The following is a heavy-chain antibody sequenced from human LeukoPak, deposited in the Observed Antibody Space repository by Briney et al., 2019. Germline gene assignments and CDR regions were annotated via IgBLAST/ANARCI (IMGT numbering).Heavy chain of an antibody. J-gene: IGHJ4*02. D-gene: IGHD1-26*01. V-gene: IGHV4-39*01. CDR3: ARHNLSGGTYYGGVDY. Sequence: SETLSLTCTVSGGSIRSSSYYWGWIRQPPGKGLEWIGSIYYSGSTYYNPSLKSRVTISVDTSKNQFSLKLSSVTAADTAVYYCARHNLSGGTYYGGVDYWGQGTLVTVSS. CDR2: IYYSGST. CDR1: GGSIRSSSYY.